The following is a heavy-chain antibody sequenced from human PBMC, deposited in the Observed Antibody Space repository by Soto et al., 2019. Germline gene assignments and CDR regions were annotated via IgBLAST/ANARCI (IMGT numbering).Heavy chain of an antibody. V-gene: IGHV4-30-4*01. CDR3: ARVSDTSGYYWDY. D-gene: IGHD3-22*01. Sequence: PSETLSHTCTVSAGSISSGDNYWSWIRQPPGKGLEWIGYINKSGSTYYNPSLKSRITISVDTSKNQFSLKLNSVTAADTAVYFCARVSDTSGYYWDYWGQGTLVPVSS. CDR1: AGSISSGDNY. J-gene: IGHJ4*02. CDR2: INKSGST.